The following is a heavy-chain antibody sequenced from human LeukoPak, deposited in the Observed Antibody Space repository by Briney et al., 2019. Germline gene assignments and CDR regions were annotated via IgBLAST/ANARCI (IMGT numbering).Heavy chain of an antibody. V-gene: IGHV3-23*01. D-gene: IGHD1-26*01. CDR1: GFTFSSYA. J-gene: IGHJ4*02. CDR3: ARDGLVGGIYLGGFDY. CDR2: ISGSGGST. Sequence: GGSLRLSWAASGFTFSSYAMSWVRQAPGKGLEWVSAISGSGGSTYYADSVKGRFTISRDNSKNTLYLQMNSLRAEDTAVYYCARDGLVGGIYLGGFDYWGQGTLVTVSS.